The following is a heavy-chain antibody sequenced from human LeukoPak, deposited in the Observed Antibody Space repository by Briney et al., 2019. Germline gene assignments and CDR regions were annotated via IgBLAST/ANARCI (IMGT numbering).Heavy chain of an antibody. CDR1: GVTFSSDW. Sequence: PGGSLRVSCAASGVTFSSDWMSWGRQAPGKGLGWVANIKQDGSEKYYVDSVRGRFTISRDNAKKSLYLQMNRLRAQDTGVYYCARLDYSGSGSYQVDYWGQGTLVTVSS. CDR3: ARLDYSGSGSYQVDY. CDR2: IKQDGSEK. J-gene: IGHJ4*02. V-gene: IGHV3-7*03. D-gene: IGHD3-10*01.